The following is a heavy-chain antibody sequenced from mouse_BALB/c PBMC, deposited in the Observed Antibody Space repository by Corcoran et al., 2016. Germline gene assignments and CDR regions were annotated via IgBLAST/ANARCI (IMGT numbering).Heavy chain of an antibody. CDR2: ILPGSGST. Sequence: QVQLQQSGAELMKPGASVKISCKSPGYPFSSYWIEWVKQRPGHGLEWIGEILPGSGSTNYNEKFKGKATFTADTSSNTAYMQLSSLTSEDSAVYYCARNYGSSYDWYFDVWGAGTTVTVSS. CDR1: GYPFSSYW. V-gene: IGHV1-9*01. D-gene: IGHD1-1*01. CDR3: ARNYGSSYDWYFDV. J-gene: IGHJ1*01.